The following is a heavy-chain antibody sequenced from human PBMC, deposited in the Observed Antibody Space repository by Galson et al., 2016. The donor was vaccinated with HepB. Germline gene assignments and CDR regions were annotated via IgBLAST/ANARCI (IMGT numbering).Heavy chain of an antibody. V-gene: IGHV1-3*01. CDR2: INGANGNT. Sequence: SVKVSCKASGYTFTTYDIHWVRQAPGHRLEWMGWINGANGNTKYSQKFQGRVTITRDTSATTAYMELSSLRSEDTAVYYCARNVLRYFDDFDMWGQGTMVTVSS. CDR1: GYTFTTYD. D-gene: IGHD3-9*01. J-gene: IGHJ3*02. CDR3: ARNVLRYFDDFDM.